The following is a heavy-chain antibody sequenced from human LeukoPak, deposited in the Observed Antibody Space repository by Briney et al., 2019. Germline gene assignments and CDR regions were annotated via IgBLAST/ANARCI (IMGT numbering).Heavy chain of an antibody. CDR3: ARDYQLQSYYDVFDI. CDR2: VSGYNGAT. J-gene: IGHJ3*02. D-gene: IGHD2-2*01. V-gene: IGHV1-18*01. Sequence: ASVKVPCKASGYTLTSYGLSWVRQAPGQGLEWMGWVSGYNGATYYAQKVQGRVTMTTDTSTSTAYMELRSLRSDDTAVYYCARDYQLQSYYDVFDIWGQGTMVIVSS. CDR1: GYTLTSYG.